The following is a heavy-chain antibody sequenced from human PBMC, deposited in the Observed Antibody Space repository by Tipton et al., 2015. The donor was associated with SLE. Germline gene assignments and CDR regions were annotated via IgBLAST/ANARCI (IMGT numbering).Heavy chain of an antibody. Sequence: LEWIGSIYYSGSTYYNPSLKSRVTISVDTSKNQFSLKLSSVTAADTAVDYCARDRFGELLWEDYFNYWGQGTLVTVSS. J-gene: IGHJ4*02. V-gene: IGHV4-39*07. D-gene: IGHD3-10*01. CDR3: ARDRFGELLWEDYFNY. CDR2: IYYSGST.